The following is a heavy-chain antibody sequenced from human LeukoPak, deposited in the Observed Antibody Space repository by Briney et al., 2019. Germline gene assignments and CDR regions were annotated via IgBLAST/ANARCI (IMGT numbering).Heavy chain of an antibody. J-gene: IGHJ6*03. D-gene: IGHD3-3*01. CDR3: ARGLEGTLSDTIFGVVIIYYYMDV. Sequence: ASVKVSCKASGYTFTSYDINWVRQATGQGLEWMGWMNPNSGNTGYAQKFQGRVTITRNTSISTAYMELSSLRSEDTAVYYCARGLEGTLSDTIFGVVIIYYYMDVWGKGTTVTVSS. CDR1: GYTFTSYD. V-gene: IGHV1-8*03. CDR2: MNPNSGNT.